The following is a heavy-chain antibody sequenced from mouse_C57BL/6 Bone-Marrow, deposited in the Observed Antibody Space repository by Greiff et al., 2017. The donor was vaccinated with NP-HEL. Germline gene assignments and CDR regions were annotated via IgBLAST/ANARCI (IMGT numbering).Heavy chain of an antibody. CDR1: GFTFSSYA. CDR2: ISDGGSYT. CDR3: ARDLGDYAWFAY. D-gene: IGHD2-4*01. J-gene: IGHJ3*01. V-gene: IGHV5-4*01. Sequence: EVKVVESGGGLVKPGGSLKLSCAASGFTFSSYAMSWVRQTPEKRLEWVATISDGGSYTYYPDNVKGRFTISRDNAKNNLYLQMSHLKSEDTAMYYCARDLGDYAWFAYWGQGTLVTVSA.